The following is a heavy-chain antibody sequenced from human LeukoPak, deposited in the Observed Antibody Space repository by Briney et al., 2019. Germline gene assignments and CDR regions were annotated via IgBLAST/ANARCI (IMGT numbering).Heavy chain of an antibody. CDR3: ARGGSSGYYPIPLDY. CDR1: GYTFTSYA. D-gene: IGHD3-22*01. CDR2: INTNTGNP. J-gene: IGHJ4*02. Sequence: GASVKVSCKASGYTFTSYAMNWVRQAPGQGLEWMGWINTNTGNPTYAQGFTGRFVFSLDTSVSTAYLQISSLKAEDTAVYYCARGGSSGYYPIPLDYWGQGTLVTVSS. V-gene: IGHV7-4-1*02.